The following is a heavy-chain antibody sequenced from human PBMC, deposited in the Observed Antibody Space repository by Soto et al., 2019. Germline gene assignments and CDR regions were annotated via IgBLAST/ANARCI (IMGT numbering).Heavy chain of an antibody. CDR1: GYTFTSYG. Sequence: QVQLVQSGAEVKKPGASVKVSCKASGYTFTSYGISWVRQAPGQGLEWMGWISAYNGNTNYAQKLQGRVTMTTDTHTSTAYMELRSLRSDDTAVYYCGRDLISTYYGSRSYGFFYYYGMDVWGQGTTVTVSS. V-gene: IGHV1-18*01. CDR2: ISAYNGNT. D-gene: IGHD3-10*01. CDR3: GRDLISTYYGSRSYGFFYYYGMDV. J-gene: IGHJ6*02.